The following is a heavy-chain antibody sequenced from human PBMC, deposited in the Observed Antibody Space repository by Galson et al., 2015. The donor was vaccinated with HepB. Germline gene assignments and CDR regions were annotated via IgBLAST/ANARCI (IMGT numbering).Heavy chain of an antibody. J-gene: IGHJ4*02. D-gene: IGHD3-22*01. CDR2: VSYDGINK. CDR1: GFSFSSYG. V-gene: IGHV3-30*03. Sequence: SLRLSCAASGFSFSSYGMHWVRQAPGTGLEWVAAVSYDGINKYYSDSLKGRFTISRDNSKNTLYLQMNSLRPEDTAEYYCARVYYDSSGYCCGYFDYWGQGTQFTVSS. CDR3: ARVYYDSSGYCCGYFDY.